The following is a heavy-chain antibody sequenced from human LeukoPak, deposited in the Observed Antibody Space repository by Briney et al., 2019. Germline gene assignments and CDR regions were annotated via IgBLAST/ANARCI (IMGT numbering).Heavy chain of an antibody. CDR1: GGSISSYY. D-gene: IGHD6-19*01. Sequence: SETLSLTCTVSGGSISSYYWSWIRQPPGKGLEWIGYIYYSGTTNYNPSLKSRVTISVDTSKNQFSLRLSSVTAADTAIYYCARAVSGRFDYWGQGTLVTVSS. J-gene: IGHJ4*02. CDR3: ARAVSGRFDY. CDR2: IYYSGTT. V-gene: IGHV4-59*08.